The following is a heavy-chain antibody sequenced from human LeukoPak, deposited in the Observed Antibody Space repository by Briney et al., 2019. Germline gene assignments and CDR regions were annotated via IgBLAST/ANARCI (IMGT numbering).Heavy chain of an antibody. V-gene: IGHV4-34*01. D-gene: IGHD5-12*01. Sequence: SETLSLTCAVYGGSFSGYYWSWIRRPPGKGLEWIGEINHSGSTNYNPSLKSRVTISVDTSKNQFSLKLSSVTAADTAVYYCARGHYSGYVRGRERGAFDIWGQGTMVTVSS. CDR3: ARGHYSGYVRGRERGAFDI. J-gene: IGHJ3*02. CDR2: INHSGST. CDR1: GGSFSGYY.